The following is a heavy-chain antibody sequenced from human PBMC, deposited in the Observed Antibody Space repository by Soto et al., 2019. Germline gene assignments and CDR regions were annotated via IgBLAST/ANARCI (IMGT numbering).Heavy chain of an antibody. J-gene: IGHJ5*02. CDR3: AKSGSSGWYGWFDP. Sequence: SGPTLVNPTQTLTLTCIFSGFSLRTSGVGVGWIRQPPGKALEWLGFIYWNDDKRYSPSLKSRLAITKDTSKNQVVLTMTNMDPVDTATYYCAKSGSSGWYGWFDPWGQGTLVTVSS. V-gene: IGHV2-5*01. D-gene: IGHD6-19*01. CDR2: IYWNDDK. CDR1: GFSLRTSGVG.